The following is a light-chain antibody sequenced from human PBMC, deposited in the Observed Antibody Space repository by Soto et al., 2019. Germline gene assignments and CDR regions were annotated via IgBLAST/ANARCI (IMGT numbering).Light chain of an antibody. Sequence: EIVLTQSPVTLSLSPGEIASLSCRARQSLSGIYLGWYQQRPGPAPRLLIYGASRRASGISDRFSGSGSGTDSTLTISRLEPEDFAVYYCQQYGDSTGWTFGQGTKVDIK. CDR3: QQYGDSTGWT. V-gene: IGKV3-20*01. CDR2: GAS. J-gene: IGKJ1*01. CDR1: QSLSGIY.